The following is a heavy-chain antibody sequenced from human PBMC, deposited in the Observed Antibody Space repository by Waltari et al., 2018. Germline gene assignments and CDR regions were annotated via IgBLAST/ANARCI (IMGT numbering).Heavy chain of an antibody. CDR3: AHFHYRSGRYFHH. J-gene: IGHJ1*01. V-gene: IGHV2-5*02. CDR2: IYWDDDK. Sequence: QITLKESGPTLVKPTQTLTLTCTLDGFSVSTNGVAVAWIRQPPGEALECLSLIYWDDDKDYNPSLKSRLTITTDTSNTQVVLTMTNMDPLYTATYYCAHFHYRSGRYFHHCGQGTLVTVSS. D-gene: IGHD3-10*01. CDR1: GFSVSTNGVA.